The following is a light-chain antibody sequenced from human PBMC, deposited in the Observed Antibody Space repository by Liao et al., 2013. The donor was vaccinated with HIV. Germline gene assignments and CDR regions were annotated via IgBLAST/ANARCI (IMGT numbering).Light chain of an antibody. CDR1: NVGSTS. Sequence: SYELTQPPSVSVAPGKTARISCGGNNVGSTSVHWYQQKPGQAPVLVIYQDTMRPSGIPERFSGSKSGNTATLTISATQAMDEADYYCQAWDIRTGVFGAGTTLTVL. J-gene: IGLJ3*02. CDR2: QDT. V-gene: IGLV3-21*01. CDR3: QAWDIRTGV.